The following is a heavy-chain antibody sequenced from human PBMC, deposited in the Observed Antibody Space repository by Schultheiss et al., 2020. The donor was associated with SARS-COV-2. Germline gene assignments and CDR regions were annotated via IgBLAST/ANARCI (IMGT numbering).Heavy chain of an antibody. Sequence: GESLKISCAASGFTFSSYAMHWVRQAPGKGLEWVAVISYDGSNKYYADSVKGRFTISRDNSKNTLYLQMNSLRAEDTAVYYCATDGPRGLRFLEWLSTHYYGMDVWGQGTTVTVSS. J-gene: IGHJ6*02. CDR3: ATDGPRGLRFLEWLSTHYYGMDV. D-gene: IGHD3-3*01. V-gene: IGHV3-30*01. CDR1: GFTFSSYA. CDR2: ISYDGSNK.